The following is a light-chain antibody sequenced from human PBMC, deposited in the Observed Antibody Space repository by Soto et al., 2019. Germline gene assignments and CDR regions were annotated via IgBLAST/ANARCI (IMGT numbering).Light chain of an antibody. CDR2: DVS. V-gene: IGLV2-14*01. Sequence: QSVLTQPASVSGSPGQSITISCTGTSSDVGGYSYVSWYQQLPGKAPKLMIYDVSDRPSGVSNRFSGSQSGNTASLTISGLQAEDEGDYYCSSYTSSSLHVFGTGPKVTV. J-gene: IGLJ1*01. CDR1: SSDVGGYSY. CDR3: SSYTSSSLHV.